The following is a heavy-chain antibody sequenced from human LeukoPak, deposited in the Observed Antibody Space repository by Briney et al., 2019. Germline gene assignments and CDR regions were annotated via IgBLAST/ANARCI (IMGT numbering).Heavy chain of an antibody. J-gene: IGHJ4*02. V-gene: IGHV4-39*07. CDR2: IYYSGST. D-gene: IGHD6-6*01. CDR3: ARDKGRYTSSRTFDY. CDR1: GGSISSSSYY. Sequence: PSETLSLTCTVSGGSISSSSYYWGWVRQPPGKGLEWIGSIYYSGSTYYNPSLTSRVPISVDTSKNQFSLKLSSVTAADTAVYYCARDKGRYTSSRTFDYWGQGTLVTVSS.